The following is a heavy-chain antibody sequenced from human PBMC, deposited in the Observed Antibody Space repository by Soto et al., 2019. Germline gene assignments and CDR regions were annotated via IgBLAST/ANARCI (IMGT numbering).Heavy chain of an antibody. D-gene: IGHD2-21*01. Sequence: DVQLLESGGDLVQPGGSLRLSCIASGFTFRSYAMAWVRQAPGEDLEWVSAIGTSGTPTLYAYSVKSRFSISRDDSRNTVSLQMNSLGVEDTATYYCTRILWSSRRDALDIWGQGTTVTVSS. CDR1: GFTFRSYA. V-gene: IGHV3-23*01. CDR3: TRILWSSRRDALDI. J-gene: IGHJ6*02. CDR2: IGTSGTPT.